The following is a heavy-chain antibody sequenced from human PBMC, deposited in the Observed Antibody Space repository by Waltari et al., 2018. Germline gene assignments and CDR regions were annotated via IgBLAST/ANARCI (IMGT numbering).Heavy chain of an antibody. J-gene: IGHJ4*02. CDR1: NASITSGVYF. D-gene: IGHD3-22*01. V-gene: IGHV4-39*01. Sequence: QLQLNMSGPGLVKPSETLSLTCAVSNASITSGVYFWGWIRQPPGKGLECVGVIYYSGRTFYNPSLKSRVTISVDKSKTLFSLRLRSVTAADTAVYYCVRQAPDSSGFFPNYFDTWGQGTLVTVSS. CDR3: VRQAPDSSGFFPNYFDT. CDR2: IYYSGRT.